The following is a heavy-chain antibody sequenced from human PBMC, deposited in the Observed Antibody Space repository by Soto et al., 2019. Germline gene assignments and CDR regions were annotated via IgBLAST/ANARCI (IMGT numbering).Heavy chain of an antibody. Sequence: PSETLSLTCAVSGGSISSSNWWSWVRQPPGKGLEWIGEIYHSGSTNYNPSLKSRVTISVDKSKNQFSLKLSSVTAADTAVYYCARDLDAGMGSGSYYSHYYYYGMDVWGQGTTVTVSS. J-gene: IGHJ6*02. CDR3: ARDLDAGMGSGSYYSHYYYYGMDV. V-gene: IGHV4-4*02. CDR2: IYHSGST. D-gene: IGHD3-10*01. CDR1: GGSISSSNW.